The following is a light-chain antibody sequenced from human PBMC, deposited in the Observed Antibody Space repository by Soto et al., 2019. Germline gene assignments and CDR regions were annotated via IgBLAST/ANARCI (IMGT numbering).Light chain of an antibody. Sequence: EIVMTQSPVTLSVSPGXRATLSCRASQRVSSNVAWYQQKPGQAPRLLIYGASTRATGIPARFSGSGSETEFTLTISSLQSEDFAVDYCQQYNNCSPYTFGQGTKVDIK. J-gene: IGKJ2*01. V-gene: IGKV3-15*01. CDR2: GAS. CDR1: QRVSSN. CDR3: QQYNNCSPYT.